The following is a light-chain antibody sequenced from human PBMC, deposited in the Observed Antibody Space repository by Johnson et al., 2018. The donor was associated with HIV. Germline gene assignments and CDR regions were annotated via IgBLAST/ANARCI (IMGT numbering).Light chain of an antibody. Sequence: QSVLTQSPSVSAAPGQKVTISCSGSSSNIGKNYVSWYQQLPGTAPKLLIFDNHKRPSGIPDRFSGSKSGTSATLGITGLQTGDEADYYCGTWDTSLSAGGVFGTVTKVTVL. V-gene: IGLV1-51*01. CDR2: DNH. CDR3: GTWDTSLSAGGV. J-gene: IGLJ1*01. CDR1: SSNIGKNY.